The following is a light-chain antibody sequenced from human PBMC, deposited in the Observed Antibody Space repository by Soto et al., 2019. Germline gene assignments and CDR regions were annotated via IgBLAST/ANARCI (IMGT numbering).Light chain of an antibody. V-gene: IGLV7-46*01. CDR2: ETS. CDR3: LLSYPTTRI. CDR1: TGAVTSGHY. J-gene: IGLJ2*01. Sequence: QAVVTQEPSLTVSPGGTVTLTCASSTGAVTSGHYPYWFQQKPGQAPRTLIYETSTKQSWTPARFSGSLLGGKAVLTLSGAHPEDEAEYYCLLSYPTTRIFGGGTKLTVL.